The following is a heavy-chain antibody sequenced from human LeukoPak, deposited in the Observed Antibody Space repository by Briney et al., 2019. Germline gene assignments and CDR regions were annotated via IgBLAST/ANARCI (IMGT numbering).Heavy chain of an antibody. D-gene: IGHD3-9*01. CDR2: ISGDGRNI. CDR1: GFTFSSYW. J-gene: IGHJ6*02. Sequence: PGGSLRLSCVASGFTFSSYWMHWVRQDPRKGLVWVSRISGDGRNINYADSVRDRFTISRDNAKNTLYLQMNTLRVEDTAVYYCTRDLMDYDVSTGLHHYYMDVWGQGTTVTVSS. V-gene: IGHV3-74*01. CDR3: TRDLMDYDVSTGLHHYYMDV.